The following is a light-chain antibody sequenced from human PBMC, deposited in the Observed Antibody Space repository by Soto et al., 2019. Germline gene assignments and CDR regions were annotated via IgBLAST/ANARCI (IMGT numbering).Light chain of an antibody. V-gene: IGKV3-20*01. CDR3: QEYGTSRT. CDR1: QSLSKSY. J-gene: IGKJ1*01. Sequence: EIVLTQSPGTLSLSPGERATLSCRASQSLSKSYLAWYQQKPGQAPRLLIYSTSSRATGIPDRFGGSGSGTDFTLTISRLEPEDFAVYYCQEYGTSRTFGKGTKVDIK. CDR2: STS.